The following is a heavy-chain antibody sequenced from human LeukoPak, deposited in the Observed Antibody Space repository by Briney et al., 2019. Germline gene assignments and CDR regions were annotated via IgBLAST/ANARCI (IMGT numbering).Heavy chain of an antibody. CDR1: GFTFDDYG. CDR3: ARGSGILRYFDRPRGYFDY. D-gene: IGHD3-9*01. V-gene: IGHV3-20*04. J-gene: IGHJ4*02. CDR2: INWNGGST. Sequence: GGSLRLSCAASGFTFDDYGMSWVRKAPGKGLEWVSGINWNGGSTGYADSVKGRFTISRDNAKNSLYLQMNSLRAEDTALYYCARGSGILRYFDRPRGYFDYWGQGTLVTVSS.